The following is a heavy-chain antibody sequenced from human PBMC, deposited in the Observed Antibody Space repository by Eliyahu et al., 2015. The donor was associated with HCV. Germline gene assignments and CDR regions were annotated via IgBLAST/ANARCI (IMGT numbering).Heavy chain of an antibody. CDR2: ISESGXRT. Sequence: EGQLLESGGGLVQPGXSLRLSCGASGFTFXXHAMSWVRQAPGKGLEWVSAISESGXRTNYADSVKGRFTISRDNSKNTLYLQMNSLRAEDTAVYYCAKPYYYDSSGYYYFDYWGQGTLVTVSS. J-gene: IGHJ4*02. D-gene: IGHD3-22*01. CDR3: AKPYYYDSSGYYYFDY. CDR1: GFTFXXHA. V-gene: IGHV3-23*01.